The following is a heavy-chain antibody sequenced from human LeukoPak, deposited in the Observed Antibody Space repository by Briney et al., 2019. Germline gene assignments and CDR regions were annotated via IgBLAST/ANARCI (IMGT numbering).Heavy chain of an antibody. Sequence: GGSLRLSCAASGFTVSSNYMSWVRQAPGKGLEWVSVIYSGGSTYYADSVKGRFTISRDNSKITLYLQMNSLRAEDTAVYYCARSYYDSSGYFPFDYWGQGTLVTVSS. CDR1: GFTVSSNY. CDR3: ARSYYDSSGYFPFDY. D-gene: IGHD3-22*01. V-gene: IGHV3-66*02. J-gene: IGHJ4*02. CDR2: IYSGGST.